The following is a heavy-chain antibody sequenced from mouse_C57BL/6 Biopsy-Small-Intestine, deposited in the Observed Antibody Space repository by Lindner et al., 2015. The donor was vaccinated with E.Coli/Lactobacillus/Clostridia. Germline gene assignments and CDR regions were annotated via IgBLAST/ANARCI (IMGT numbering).Heavy chain of an antibody. Sequence: VQLQESGGDLVQPKGSLKLSCAASGFTFNTYAMHWVRQAPGRGLEWVARIRSKSNNYATYYAASVKDRFTISRDDSQSMLYLQMNNLKTEDTAMYYCVRFYDDYYGGHFDVWGTGTTVTVSS. CDR2: IRSKSNNYAT. CDR3: VRFYDDYYGGHFDV. V-gene: IGHV10-3*01. D-gene: IGHD2-3*01. J-gene: IGHJ1*03. CDR1: GFTFNTYA.